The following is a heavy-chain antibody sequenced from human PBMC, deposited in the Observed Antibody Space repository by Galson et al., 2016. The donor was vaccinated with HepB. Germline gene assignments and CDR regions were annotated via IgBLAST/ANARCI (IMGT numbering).Heavy chain of an antibody. V-gene: IGHV3-48*01. CDR1: GFTFSGYS. Sequence: SLRLSCAASGFTFSGYSMNCVRQAPGRGLEWVAYISGSSNTIYYTDSVKGRFTISRDNDKNSLSLQMSSLRADDTAVYYCARGGVGFGESNYFYYGMDVWGQGTTVTVSS. CDR3: ARGGVGFGESNYFYYGMDV. J-gene: IGHJ6*02. D-gene: IGHD3-10*01. CDR2: ISGSSNTI.